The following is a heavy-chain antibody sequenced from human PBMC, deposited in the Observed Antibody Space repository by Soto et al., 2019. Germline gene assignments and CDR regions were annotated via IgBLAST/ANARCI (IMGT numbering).Heavy chain of an antibody. CDR3: ARLRVKGGGYYYYYYGMDV. CDR1: DCCITRSMYY. V-gene: IGHV4-39*01. D-gene: IGHD6-25*01. CDR2: IYYSGST. Sequence: TGTVGDCCITRSMYYRDRSRQPPGNGLEWIGSIYYSGSTYYNPSLKSRVNISVDTSTNPFSLKLRCVTAADTAVYYCARLRVKGGGYYYYYYGMDVWGQGTTVTVSS. J-gene: IGHJ6*02.